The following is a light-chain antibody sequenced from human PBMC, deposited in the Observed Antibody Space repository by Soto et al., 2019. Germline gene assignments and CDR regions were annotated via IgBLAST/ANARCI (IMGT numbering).Light chain of an antibody. Sequence: GLTYPGPVCESPGQSITISCPGTSSDVGGYNYVSWYQHLPGKAPKLMIYEVTNRPSGVANRFSGSKSGNTASLTTSGLQAEDEADYDCLLFTSSSTNIFGAGTQVTVL. CDR1: SSDVGGYNY. J-gene: IGLJ1*01. CDR3: LLFTSSSTNI. CDR2: EVT. V-gene: IGLV2-14*01.